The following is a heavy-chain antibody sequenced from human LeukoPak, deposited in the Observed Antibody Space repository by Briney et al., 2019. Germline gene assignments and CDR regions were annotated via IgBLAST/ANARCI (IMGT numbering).Heavy chain of an antibody. V-gene: IGHV4-59*01. CDR1: GGSISSYY. CDR3: AREGSGYHY. J-gene: IGHJ4*02. D-gene: IGHD5-12*01. Sequence: PSETLSLTCTVSGGSISSYYWSWIRQPPGKGLEWIGYIYYSGSTNYNPSLKSRVTISVDTSKNQFSLKLSSVTAADTAVYYCAREGSGYHYWGQGTLVTVSS. CDR2: IYYSGST.